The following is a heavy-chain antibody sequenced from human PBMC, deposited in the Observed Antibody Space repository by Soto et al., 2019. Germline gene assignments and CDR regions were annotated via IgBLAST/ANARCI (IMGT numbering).Heavy chain of an antibody. CDR2: ISGSGGST. CDR1: GFTFSNKA. D-gene: IGHD6-19*01. Sequence: EVQLLESGGGLVQPGGSLRLSCAASGFTFSNKAMRWVRQAPGKGVEWVSGISGSGGSTYYAASVKGRFTISRDNSKNTLYLQMNSLRAEDTAVYYWAKGAVAGNLFDYWGQGTLVTVSS. V-gene: IGHV3-23*01. CDR3: AKGAVAGNLFDY. J-gene: IGHJ4*02.